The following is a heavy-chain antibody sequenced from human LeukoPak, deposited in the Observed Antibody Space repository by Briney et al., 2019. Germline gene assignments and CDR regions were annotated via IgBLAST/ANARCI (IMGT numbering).Heavy chain of an antibody. Sequence: SQTLSLTCTVSGGSISSGGYYWSWIRQPPGKGLEWIGYIYHSGSTNYNPSLKSRVTISVDTSKNQFSLKLSSVTAADTAVYYCARTLTMVRGTYRGYFDLWGRGTLVTVSS. D-gene: IGHD3-10*01. V-gene: IGHV4-30-2*01. CDR3: ARTLTMVRGTYRGYFDL. CDR1: GGSISSGGYY. J-gene: IGHJ2*01. CDR2: IYHSGST.